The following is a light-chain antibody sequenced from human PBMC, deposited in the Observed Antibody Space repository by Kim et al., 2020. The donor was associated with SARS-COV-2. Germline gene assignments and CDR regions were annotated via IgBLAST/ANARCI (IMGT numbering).Light chain of an antibody. CDR1: SGYSNYK. Sequence: CTRGSGYSNYKVDWYQQRPGKGPRFVMRVGTGGIVGSKGDGIPDRFSVLGSGLNRYLTIKNIQEEDESDYHCGADHGSGSNFVSVFGGGTQLTVL. CDR3: GADHGSGSNFVSV. J-gene: IGLJ2*01. V-gene: IGLV9-49*01. CDR2: VGTGGIVG.